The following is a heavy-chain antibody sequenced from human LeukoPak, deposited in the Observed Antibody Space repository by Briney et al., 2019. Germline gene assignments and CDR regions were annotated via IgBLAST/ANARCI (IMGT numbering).Heavy chain of an antibody. Sequence: GASVKVSCKVSGYTLTELSMHWVRQAPGKGLEWMGGFDPEDDEIIYAQRFQGRVTMTEDASTDTAYMELRSLRSKDTAVYYCATETGNFYFYSWGQGNLVTVSS. D-gene: IGHD1-7*01. J-gene: IGHJ4*02. CDR2: FDPEDDEI. CDR1: GYTLTELS. V-gene: IGHV1-24*01. CDR3: ATETGNFYFYS.